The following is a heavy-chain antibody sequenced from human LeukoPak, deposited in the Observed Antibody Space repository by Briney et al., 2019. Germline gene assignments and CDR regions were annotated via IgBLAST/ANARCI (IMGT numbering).Heavy chain of an antibody. J-gene: IGHJ4*02. D-gene: IGHD2-2*02. CDR3: ARQCSSTSCYSGQNDY. CDR1: GYTFTGYY. Sequence: GASVKVSCKASGYTFTGYYMHWVRQAPGQGLEWMGWISPNSGGTNYAQKFQGRVTMTRDTSISTAYMELSRLRSDDTAVYYCARQCSSTSCYSGQNDYWGQGTLVTVSS. CDR2: ISPNSGGT. V-gene: IGHV1-2*02.